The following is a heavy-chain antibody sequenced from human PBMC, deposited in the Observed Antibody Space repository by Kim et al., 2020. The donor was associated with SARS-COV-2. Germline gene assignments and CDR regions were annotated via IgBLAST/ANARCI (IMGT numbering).Heavy chain of an antibody. Sequence: QKLQGRVTITADESTSTAYMELSSLRSEDTAVYYCAREPAPTMVRGVMGYWGQGTLVTVSS. D-gene: IGHD3-10*01. CDR3: AREPAPTMVRGVMGY. J-gene: IGHJ4*02. V-gene: IGHV1-69*01.